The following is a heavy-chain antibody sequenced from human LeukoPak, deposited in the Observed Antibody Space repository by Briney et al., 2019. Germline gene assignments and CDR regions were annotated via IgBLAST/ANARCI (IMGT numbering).Heavy chain of an antibody. CDR3: ARAPHYYYYYMDV. Sequence: GGSLRLSCAASGFTLSDYYMNWMRQAPGKGLEWVSYISSSGSTIYYADSVKGRFTISRDNAKNSLYLQMNSLRAEDTAVYYCARAPHYYYYYMDVWGKGTTVTVSS. CDR2: ISSSGSTI. CDR1: GFTLSDYY. V-gene: IGHV3-11*01. J-gene: IGHJ6*03.